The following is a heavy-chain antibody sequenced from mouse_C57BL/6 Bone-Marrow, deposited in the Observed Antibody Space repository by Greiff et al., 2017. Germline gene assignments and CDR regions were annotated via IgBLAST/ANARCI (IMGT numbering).Heavy chain of an antibody. CDR3: ARGGYYYGSSSWWYFDV. J-gene: IGHJ1*03. V-gene: IGHV3-6*01. Sequence: EVKLVESGPGLVKPSQSLSLTCSVTGYSITSGYYWNWIRQFPGNKLEWMGYISYDGSNNYNPSLKNRISITRDTSKNQFFLKLNSVTTEDTATYYCARGGYYYGSSSWWYFDVWGTGTTVTVSS. CDR1: GYSITSGYY. CDR2: ISYDGSN. D-gene: IGHD1-1*01.